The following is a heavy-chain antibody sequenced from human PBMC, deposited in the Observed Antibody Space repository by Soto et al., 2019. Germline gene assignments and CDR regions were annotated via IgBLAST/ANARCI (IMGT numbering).Heavy chain of an antibody. CDR1: GYTFTSYG. CDR3: ARVGLWFGELLPIDY. J-gene: IGHJ4*02. V-gene: IGHV1-18*01. Sequence: ASVKFSCKASGYTFTSYGISWVRLAPGQGLEWMGWISAYNGNTNYAQKLQGRVTMTTDTSTSTAYMELRSLRSDDTAVYYCARVGLWFGELLPIDYWGQGTLVTVSS. D-gene: IGHD3-10*01. CDR2: ISAYNGNT.